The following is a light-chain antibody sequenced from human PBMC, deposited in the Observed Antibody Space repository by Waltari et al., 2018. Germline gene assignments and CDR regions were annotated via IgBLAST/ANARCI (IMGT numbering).Light chain of an antibody. Sequence: IQLTQSPSTLSASVGDRVTITCRASQSTRNWLAWYQQKPGKAPTLLIYQTSALEIGVPSRFSGNGFGTEFTLTISSLQPDDYATYYCQEYVGYGVTFGGGTKVDIK. CDR1: QSTRNW. CDR3: QEYVGYGVT. V-gene: IGKV1-5*03. CDR2: QTS. J-gene: IGKJ4*01.